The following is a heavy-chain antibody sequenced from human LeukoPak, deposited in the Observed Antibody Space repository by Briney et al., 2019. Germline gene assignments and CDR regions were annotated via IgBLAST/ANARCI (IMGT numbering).Heavy chain of an antibody. Sequence: SETLSLTCAVSGGSISSGGYSWSWIRQPPGKGLEWIGYIYHSGSTYYNPSLKSRVTISVDRSKNQYSLKLSSVTAADTAVYYCARVAGGNAFDIWGQGTMVTVSS. CDR2: IYHSGST. V-gene: IGHV4-30-2*01. CDR3: ARVAGGNAFDI. CDR1: GGSISSGGYS. J-gene: IGHJ3*02. D-gene: IGHD2-15*01.